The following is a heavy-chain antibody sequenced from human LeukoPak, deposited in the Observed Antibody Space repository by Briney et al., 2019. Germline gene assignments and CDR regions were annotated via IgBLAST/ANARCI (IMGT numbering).Heavy chain of an antibody. CDR1: GFTFSSYA. D-gene: IGHD3-22*01. CDR3: AKEATYYHDSSGYYSAVHDALDI. J-gene: IGHJ3*02. Sequence: GGSLRLSCAASGFTFSSYAMSWVRQAPGKGLEWVSAISGSGGSTYYADSVKGRFTISRDNSKNTLYLQMNSLRAEDTAVYYCAKEATYYHDSSGYYSAVHDALDIWGQGTMVTVSS. CDR2: ISGSGGST. V-gene: IGHV3-23*01.